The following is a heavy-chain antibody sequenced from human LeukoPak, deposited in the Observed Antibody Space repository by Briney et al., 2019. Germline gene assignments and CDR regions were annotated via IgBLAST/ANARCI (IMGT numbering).Heavy chain of an antibody. D-gene: IGHD7-27*01. CDR1: GFTFSDAW. Sequence: PGRSLRLSCAASGFTFSDAWMNWVRQAPGKGLEWVGRIKRKTDAGTTDYAAPVKGRFTISRDDSKNTLFLQMNSLKTEDTAVYYCTTGNWGPYWGQGTLVTVSS. CDR2: IKRKTDAGTT. V-gene: IGHV3-15*07. CDR3: TTGNWGPY. J-gene: IGHJ4*02.